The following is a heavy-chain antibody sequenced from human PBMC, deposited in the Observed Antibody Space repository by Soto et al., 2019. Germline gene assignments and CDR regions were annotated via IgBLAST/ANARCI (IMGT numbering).Heavy chain of an antibody. J-gene: IGHJ4*02. D-gene: IGHD2-2*01. V-gene: IGHV4-39*01. Sequence: QLQLQESGPGPVKPSGTLSLTCTVSGGAINTNNYYWGWVRQPPGKGLEWIGSVFYDGTTYYSPSLTDRVTISLATSRTQCSLKLNSVTAADTAVYYSARLVVVSPVAKVWGQGTLVTVSS. CDR3: ARLVVVSPVAKV. CDR1: GGAINTNNYY. CDR2: VFYDGTT.